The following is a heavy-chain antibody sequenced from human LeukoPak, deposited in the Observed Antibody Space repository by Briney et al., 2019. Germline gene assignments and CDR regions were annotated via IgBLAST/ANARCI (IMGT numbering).Heavy chain of an antibody. CDR2: INHSGST. CDR1: GGSFSDYY. J-gene: IGHJ4*02. D-gene: IGHD5-24*01. V-gene: IGHV4-34*01. Sequence: SETLSLTCAVYGGSFSDYYWSWIRQPPGKGLEWIGEINHSGSTNYNPSLKSRVTISVDTSKNQFSLRLTSVTAADTAVYYCAGGWLPDKNDFWGQGTLVTVSA. CDR3: AGGWLPDKNDF.